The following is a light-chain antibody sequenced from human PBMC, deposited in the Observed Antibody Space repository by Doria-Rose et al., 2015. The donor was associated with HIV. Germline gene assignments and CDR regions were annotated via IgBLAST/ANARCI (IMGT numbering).Light chain of an antibody. CDR2: DAS. CDR1: QRAKSSY. V-gene: IGKV3-20*01. Sequence: TQSPGTLSLSPGERATLSCRASQRAKSSYLASYQQKPGQAPRLLIYDASTRATGIPDRFSGSGSGTDFTLTISRLEPEDVAVYYCQQYGTSRGTFGQGTRLEIK. J-gene: IGKJ5*01. CDR3: QQYGTSRGT.